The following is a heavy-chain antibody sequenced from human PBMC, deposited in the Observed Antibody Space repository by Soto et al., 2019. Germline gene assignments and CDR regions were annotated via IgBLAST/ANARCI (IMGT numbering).Heavy chain of an antibody. CDR1: GFTFTRFT. D-gene: IGHD3-10*01. Sequence: PGGSLRLSCAASGFTFTRFTMNWVRQAPGKGLERLSYISSSSTSIYYADSVKGRFTISRDNAKNSVYLQMNSLRVEDTAVYYCARESAWFGELFGWFDPWGQGTLVTVSS. J-gene: IGHJ5*02. CDR3: ARESAWFGELFGWFDP. CDR2: ISSSSTSI. V-gene: IGHV3-48*01.